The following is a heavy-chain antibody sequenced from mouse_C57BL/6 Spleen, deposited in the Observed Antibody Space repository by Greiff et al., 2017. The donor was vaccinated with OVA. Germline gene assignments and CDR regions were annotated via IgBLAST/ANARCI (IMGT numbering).Heavy chain of an antibody. D-gene: IGHD1-1*01. CDR2: INPNNGGT. J-gene: IGHJ2*01. V-gene: IGHV1-22*01. Sequence: VQLQQSGPELVKPGASVKMSCKASGYTFTDYNMHWVKQSHGKSLEWIGYINPNNGGTSYNQKFKGKATLTVNKSSSTAYMELRSLTSEDSAVYYCARGWGYYGSSYDYFDYWGQGTTLTVSS. CDR1: GYTFTDYN. CDR3: ARGWGYYGSSYDYFDY.